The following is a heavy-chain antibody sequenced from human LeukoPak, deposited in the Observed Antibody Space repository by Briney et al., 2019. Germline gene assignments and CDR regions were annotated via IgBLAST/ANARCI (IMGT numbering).Heavy chain of an antibody. J-gene: IGHJ4*02. Sequence: GGSLRLSCAASGFTFSSYAMSWVRQAPGKGLEWVSVIYSGGSTYYADSVKGRFTISRDNVKNSLYLQMNSLRIEDAAVYYCMGGRGWLPENWGQGTLVTVSS. CDR2: IYSGGST. V-gene: IGHV3-23*03. CDR1: GFTFSSYA. D-gene: IGHD3-22*01. CDR3: MGGRGWLPEN.